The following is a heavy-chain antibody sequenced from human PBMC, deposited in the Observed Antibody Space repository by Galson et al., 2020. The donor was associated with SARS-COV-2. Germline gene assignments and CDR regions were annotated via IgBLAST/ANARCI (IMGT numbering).Heavy chain of an antibody. CDR3: ARLHYGEYAREAFDI. V-gene: IGHV4-30-2*01. CDR1: GTSISGGSYS. D-gene: IGHD4-17*01. Sequence: SETLSLTCAVSGTSISGGSYSWNWIRQPPGKGLEWIGYISHSGGTYYNPSLKSRVTISGDRSKNQFSLRLSSVTAADAAVYFCARLHYGEYAREAFDICGPGTRVTVAS. CDR2: ISHSGGT. J-gene: IGHJ3*02.